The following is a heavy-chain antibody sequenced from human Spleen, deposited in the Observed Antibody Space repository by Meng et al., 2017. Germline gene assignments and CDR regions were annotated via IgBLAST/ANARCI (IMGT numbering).Heavy chain of an antibody. CDR1: GCTFSSYA. CDR3: ARTYCSSTSCYNWFDP. Sequence: QVPLVQSGAEGKKPGSSVKVACKASGCTFSSYAISWVRQAPGQGLEWMGGIIPIFGTANYAQKFQGRVTITADESTSTAYMELSSLRSEDTAVYYCARTYCSSTSCYNWFDPWGQGALVTVSS. J-gene: IGHJ5*02. V-gene: IGHV1-69*01. CDR2: IIPIFGTA. D-gene: IGHD2-2*01.